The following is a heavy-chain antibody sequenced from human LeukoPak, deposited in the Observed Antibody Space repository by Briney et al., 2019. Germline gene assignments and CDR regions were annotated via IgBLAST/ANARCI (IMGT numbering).Heavy chain of an antibody. CDR2: INPSGGST. Sequence: GASVKVSCKASGYTFTNYYMHWVRQAPGQGLEWMGIINPSGGSTTYAQKFQGRVTMTRDTSTSTVYMELSSLRSEDTAVYYCARVLNSYGYHYWGQGTLVTVSS. CDR1: GYTFTNYY. CDR3: ARVLNSYGYHY. V-gene: IGHV1-46*01. J-gene: IGHJ4*02. D-gene: IGHD5-18*01.